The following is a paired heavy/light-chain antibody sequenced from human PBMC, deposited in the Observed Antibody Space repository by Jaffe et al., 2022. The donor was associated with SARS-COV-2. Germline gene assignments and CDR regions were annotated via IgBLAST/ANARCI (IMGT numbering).Light chain of an antibody. CDR2: GKN. CDR1: SLRSYY. CDR3: SSRDSSGDQVI. J-gene: IGLJ2*01. Sequence: SSELTQDPVVSVALGQTVRITCQGDSLRSYYSTWFQQKPGQAPIVVIYGKNSRPSGIPDRFSGSSSGNTASLTITGAQPEDESEYYCSSRDSSGDQVIFGGGTKLTVL. V-gene: IGLV3-19*01.
Heavy chain of an antibody. Sequence: QVQLVESGGGVVQPGGSLRVSCGAAGFTFRNYAMHWVRQAPGKGLEWLALISSDGTTKYYGDSVKGRFAISRDNSKNTLYLQMNSLRVGDTAVYYCVSPDPALRIALIRGVISPDPHLYYMDVWGKGTTVTVSS. CDR2: ISSDGTTK. V-gene: IGHV3-30*09. CDR3: VSPDPALRIALIRGVISPDPHLYYMDV. CDR1: GFTFRNYA. J-gene: IGHJ6*03. D-gene: IGHD3-10*01.